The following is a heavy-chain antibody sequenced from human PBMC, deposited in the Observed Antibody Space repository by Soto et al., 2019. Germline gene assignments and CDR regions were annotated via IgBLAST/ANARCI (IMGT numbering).Heavy chain of an antibody. J-gene: IGHJ6*02. V-gene: IGHV1-3*01. CDR1: GYTFTSYA. Sequence: ASVKVSRKASGYTFTSYAMHWVRQAPGQRLEWMGWINAGNGNTKYSQKFQGRVTITRDTSASTAYMELSSLRSEDTAVYYCAREGRFLEWFGNYYYGMDVWGQGTTVTVSS. D-gene: IGHD3-3*01. CDR2: INAGNGNT. CDR3: AREGRFLEWFGNYYYGMDV.